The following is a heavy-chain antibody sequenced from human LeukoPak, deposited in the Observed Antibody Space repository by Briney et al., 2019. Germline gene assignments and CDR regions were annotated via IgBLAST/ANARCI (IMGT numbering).Heavy chain of an antibody. CDR3: AKSVAIYFYYGLDV. V-gene: IGHV3-30*18. D-gene: IGHD3-3*01. CDR2: ISYDGYNK. Sequence: GGSLRLSCAASGSTFSSYAMHWVRQAPGKGLEWVALISYDGYNKYYADSVKGRFTISRDNSKNTLFLQMNSLRVEDTAPYYCAKSVAIYFYYGLDVWGQGTTVTVSS. CDR1: GSTFSSYA. J-gene: IGHJ6*02.